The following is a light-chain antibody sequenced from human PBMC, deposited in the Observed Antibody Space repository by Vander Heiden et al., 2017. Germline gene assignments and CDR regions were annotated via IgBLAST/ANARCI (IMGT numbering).Light chain of an antibody. J-gene: IGKJ1*01. CDR1: QIISSW. V-gene: IGKV1-5*03. Sequence: DTQRTQPPSTLSASVGDRVTITCRASQIISSWLAWYQQKPGKAPKLLIYKASSLESGVPSRFSGSGSGTEFTLTINSLQPDDSATYYCQQYNSYWTFGQGTKVEIK. CDR2: KAS. CDR3: QQYNSYWT.